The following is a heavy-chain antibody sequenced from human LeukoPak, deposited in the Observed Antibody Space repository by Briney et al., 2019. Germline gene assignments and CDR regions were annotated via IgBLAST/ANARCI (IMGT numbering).Heavy chain of an antibody. CDR2: IYYSGST. CDR1: GGSISSYY. CDR3: ARWELRSGWYFDL. Sequence: SETLSLTCTVSGGSISSYYWSWIRQPPGKGLEWIGYIYYSGSTNYNPSLKSRVTISVDTSKNQFSLKLSSVTAADTAVYYCARWELRSGWYFDLWGRGTLVTVSS. J-gene: IGHJ2*01. D-gene: IGHD1-26*01. V-gene: IGHV4-59*08.